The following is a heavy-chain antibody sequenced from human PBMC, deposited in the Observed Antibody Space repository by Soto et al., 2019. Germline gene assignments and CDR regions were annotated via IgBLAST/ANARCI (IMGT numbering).Heavy chain of an antibody. Sequence: EVQLLESGGGLVQPGGSLRLSCAASGFTFSTYAMSWVRQAPGKGLEWVSTITTSGGNTYYADSVQGRFTISRDNSKNTLYLQMTSLRAEDTAVDYCAGRYCTNGVCYTNYYYYIDVWGKGTTVTVSS. J-gene: IGHJ6*03. D-gene: IGHD2-8*01. CDR2: ITTSGGNT. CDR3: AGRYCTNGVCYTNYYYYIDV. V-gene: IGHV3-23*01. CDR1: GFTFSTYA.